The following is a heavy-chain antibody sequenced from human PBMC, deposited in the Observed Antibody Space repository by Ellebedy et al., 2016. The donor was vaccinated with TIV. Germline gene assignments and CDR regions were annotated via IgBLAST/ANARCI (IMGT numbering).Heavy chain of an antibody. Sequence: GSLRLSCAASGFTFSSYSMNWVRQAPGKGLEWIGYIYYSGSTNYNPSLKSRVTISVDTSKNQFSLKLSSVTAADTAVYYCARARITMVRGVIKVHWFDPWGQGTLVTVSS. CDR1: GFTFSSYS. V-gene: IGHV4-59*01. CDR3: ARARITMVRGVIKVHWFDP. CDR2: IYYSGST. D-gene: IGHD3-10*01. J-gene: IGHJ5*02.